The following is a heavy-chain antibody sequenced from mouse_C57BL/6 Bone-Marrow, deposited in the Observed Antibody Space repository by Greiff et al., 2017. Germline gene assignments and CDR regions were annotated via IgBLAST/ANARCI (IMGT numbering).Heavy chain of an antibody. CDR2: IHPSASDT. J-gene: IGHJ4*01. Sequence: QVQLQQPGAELVKPGASVKVSCKASGYTFTSYWMHWVKQRPGQGLEWIGRIHPSASDTNYNQKFKGKATLTVDKSSSTAYMQLSSLTSEDSAVYYCAIGGTAYYAMDYWGQGTSVTVSS. CDR3: AIGGTAYYAMDY. CDR1: GYTFTSYW. D-gene: IGHD4-1*01. V-gene: IGHV1-74*01.